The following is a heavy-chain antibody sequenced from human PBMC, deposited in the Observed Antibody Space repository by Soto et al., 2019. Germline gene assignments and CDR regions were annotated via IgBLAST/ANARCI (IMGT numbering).Heavy chain of an antibody. Sequence: GGSLRLSCAASGFTFSSYWMSWVRQAPGKGLEWVANIKQDGSEKYYVDSVKGRFTISRDNAKNSLYRQMNSLRAEDTAVYYCARGGWLRSGINGMDVWGQGTTVTVSS. D-gene: IGHD3-10*02. CDR2: IKQDGSEK. J-gene: IGHJ6*02. CDR1: GFTFSSYW. CDR3: ARGGWLRSGINGMDV. V-gene: IGHV3-7*05.